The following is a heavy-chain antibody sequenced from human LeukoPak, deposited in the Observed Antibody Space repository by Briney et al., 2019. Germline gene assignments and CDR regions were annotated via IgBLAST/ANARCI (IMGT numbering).Heavy chain of an antibody. V-gene: IGHV3-23*01. Sequence: GGSLRLSCAASGFTFSSYAMSWVRQAPGKGLEWVSAISGSGGSTYYADSVKGRFTISRDNSKNTLYLQMNSLRAEDTAVYYCVRGIRITMVRGGQTFDYWGQGTLVTVSS. CDR3: VRGIRITMVRGGQTFDY. CDR1: GFTFSSYA. CDR2: ISGSGGST. D-gene: IGHD3-10*01. J-gene: IGHJ4*02.